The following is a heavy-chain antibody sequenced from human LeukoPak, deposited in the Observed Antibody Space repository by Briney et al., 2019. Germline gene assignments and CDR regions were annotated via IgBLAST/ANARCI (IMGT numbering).Heavy chain of an antibody. CDR2: IQSSGST. D-gene: IGHD3-16*01. CDR3: AGRYDPYYFDY. V-gene: IGHV4-30-4*02. CDR1: GGSINNGDYF. Sequence: SETLSLTCTVSGGSINNGDYFWTWIRQPPGEGLEWIGYIQSSGSTYYNPSLKSRVTISLDTSKNQFSLKLSSVTAADTAVYYCAGRYDPYYFDYWGQGTLVTVSS. J-gene: IGHJ4*02.